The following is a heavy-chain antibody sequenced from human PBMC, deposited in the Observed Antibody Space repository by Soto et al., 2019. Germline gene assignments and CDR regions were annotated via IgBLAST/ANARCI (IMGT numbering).Heavy chain of an antibody. V-gene: IGHV3-48*01. CDR1: GFTFSSYS. CDR2: ISSSSSTI. D-gene: IGHD3-16*01. Sequence: EVQLVESGGGLVQPGGSLRLSCAASGFTFSSYSMNWVRQAPGKGLEWVSYISSSSSTIYYADSVKGRSTISRDNAKNSLYPQMNSLRVQDTAVYYCAMKGVVLTWFGPWGKGTMVSVS. J-gene: IGHJ5*02. CDR3: AMKGVVLTWFGP.